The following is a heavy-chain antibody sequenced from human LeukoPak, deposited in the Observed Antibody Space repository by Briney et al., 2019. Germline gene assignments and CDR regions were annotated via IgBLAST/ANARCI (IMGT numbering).Heavy chain of an antibody. D-gene: IGHD1-1*01. J-gene: IGHJ4*02. V-gene: IGHV4-59*01. CDR1: GGSISSYY. Sequence: PSETLSLTCTVSGGSISSYYWSWIRQPPGKGLEWIGYIYYSGSTNYNPSLKSRVTISVDTSKNQFSLKLSSVTAADTAVYYCARAVRYPDFDYWGQGTLVTVSS. CDR3: ARAVRYPDFDY. CDR2: IYYSGST.